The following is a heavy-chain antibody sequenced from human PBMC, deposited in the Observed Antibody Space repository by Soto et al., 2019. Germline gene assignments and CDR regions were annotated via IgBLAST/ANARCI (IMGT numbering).Heavy chain of an antibody. D-gene: IGHD5-12*01. CDR2: ISYDGSNK. CDR1: GFTFSSYA. CDR3: ARDGYAAAAYYYYYYGMDV. V-gene: IGHV3-30-3*01. J-gene: IGHJ6*02. Sequence: GGSLRLSCAASGFTFSSYAMHWVRQAPGKGLEWVAVISYDGSNKYYADSVKGRFTISRDNSKNTLYLEMNSLRAEDTAVYYCARDGYAAAAYYYYYYGMDVWGQGTTVTVSS.